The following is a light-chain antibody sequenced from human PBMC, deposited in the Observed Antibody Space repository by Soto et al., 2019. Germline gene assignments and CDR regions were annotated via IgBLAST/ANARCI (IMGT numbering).Light chain of an antibody. J-gene: IGKJ5*01. CDR3: QQRSNWPLT. CDR2: DAS. V-gene: IGKV3D-20*02. CDR1: QTVRNNY. Sequence: EVVLTQSPGTLFLSPGERATLSCRASQTVRNNYLAWYQQKPGQAPRLXIYDASSRATGIPDSFSGSGSGTDFTLTISRLEPEDFAVYYCQQRSNWPLTFGQGTRLEIK.